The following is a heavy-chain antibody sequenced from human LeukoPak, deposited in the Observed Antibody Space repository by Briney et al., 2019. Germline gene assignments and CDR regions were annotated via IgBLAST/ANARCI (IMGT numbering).Heavy chain of an antibody. V-gene: IGHV4-39*01. J-gene: IGHJ4*02. CDR1: GGSISSSSYY. D-gene: IGHD3-10*01. Sequence: PSETLSLTCTVSGGSISSSSYYWGWIRQPPGKGLEWIGRIYYSGSTYYNPSLKSRVTISVDTSKNQFSLKLSSVTAADTAVYYCTRVVLLYFGESPRYFDYWGQGSLVTVSS. CDR2: IYYSGST. CDR3: TRVVLLYFGESPRYFDY.